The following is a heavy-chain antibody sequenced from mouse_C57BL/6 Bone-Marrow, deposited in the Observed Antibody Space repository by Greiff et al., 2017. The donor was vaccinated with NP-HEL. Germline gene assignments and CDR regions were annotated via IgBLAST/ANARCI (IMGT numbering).Heavy chain of an antibody. V-gene: IGHV1-54*01. Sequence: QVQLQQSGAELVRPGTSVKVSCKASGYAFTNYLIEWVKQRPGQGLEWIGVINPGSGGTNYNEKFKGKATLTAEKSSSTAYMQLSSLTSEDSSVYFCARRLIYYYGSSYEGVDYYAMDYWGQGTSVTVSS. J-gene: IGHJ4*01. CDR2: INPGSGGT. CDR3: ARRLIYYYGSSYEGVDYYAMDY. CDR1: GYAFTNYL. D-gene: IGHD1-1*01.